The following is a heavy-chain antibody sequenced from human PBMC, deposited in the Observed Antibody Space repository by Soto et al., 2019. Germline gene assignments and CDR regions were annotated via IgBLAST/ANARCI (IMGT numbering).Heavy chain of an antibody. V-gene: IGHV3-48*02. CDR3: ARDGYYDTNGYFQYWFDS. J-gene: IGHJ5*01. CDR2: ISSTSSTI. Sequence: EVLMLQSGGGLVQPGGSLRLSCAASGFTFSVYSMNWVRQAPGKGLEWIAYISSTSSTIYYADSVKGRFTISRDNAENSLYLQMNSLRDEDTAVYYCARDGYYDTNGYFQYWFDSWGQGTLVIVSS. D-gene: IGHD3-22*01. CDR1: GFTFSVYS.